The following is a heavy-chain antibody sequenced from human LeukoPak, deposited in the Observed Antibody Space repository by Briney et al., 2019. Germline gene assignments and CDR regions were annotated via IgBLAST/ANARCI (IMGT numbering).Heavy chain of an antibody. D-gene: IGHD6-13*01. V-gene: IGHV4-34*01. J-gene: IGHJ6*02. Sequence: SETLPLTCAVYGGSFSGYYWSWIRQPPGKGLEWIGEINHSGSTNYNPSLKGRVTISVDTSKNQFSLKLSSVTAADTAVYYCARGLGAYSSSWHYRYYYYGMDVWGQGTTVTVSS. CDR1: GGSFSGYY. CDR2: INHSGST. CDR3: ARGLGAYSSSWHYRYYYYGMDV.